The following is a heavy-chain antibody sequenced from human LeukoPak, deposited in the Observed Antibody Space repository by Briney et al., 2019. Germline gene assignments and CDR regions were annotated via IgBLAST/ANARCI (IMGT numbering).Heavy chain of an antibody. D-gene: IGHD6-13*01. CDR3: AREAYGAAAGIDY. Sequence: GGSLRLSCAASGFTFSSYSMNWVRQAPGKGLEWVSSISSSSSYIYYADSVKGRFTISRDNAKNTLYLQMNSLRAEDTAVYYCAREAYGAAAGIDYWGQGTLVTVSS. CDR1: GFTFSSYS. CDR2: ISSSSSYI. J-gene: IGHJ4*02. V-gene: IGHV3-21*01.